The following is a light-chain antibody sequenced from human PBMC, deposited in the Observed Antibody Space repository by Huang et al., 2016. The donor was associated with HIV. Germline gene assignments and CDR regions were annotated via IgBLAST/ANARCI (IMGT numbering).Light chain of an antibody. CDR1: PSVSSY. Sequence: EIVLTQSPATLSLSPGERATLSCRASPSVSSYLAWYQQKPGQAPRLLMYDASNRATGIPARFSGSGSGTDFTLTIISLEPEDFAVYYCQQRSNWSITFGQGTRLEIK. J-gene: IGKJ5*01. V-gene: IGKV3-11*01. CDR2: DAS. CDR3: QQRSNWSIT.